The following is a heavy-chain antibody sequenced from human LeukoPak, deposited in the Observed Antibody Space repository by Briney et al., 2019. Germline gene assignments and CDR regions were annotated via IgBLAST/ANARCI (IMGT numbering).Heavy chain of an antibody. J-gene: IGHJ4*02. V-gene: IGHV1-8*01. D-gene: IGHD3-22*01. CDR3: ARAAHYYDSSGYYYVLDY. CDR1: GYTFTSYD. Sequence: ASVKVSCKASGYTFTSYDINWVRQATGQGLEWMGWMNPNSGNTDYAQKFQGRVTMTRNTSISTAYMELSSLRSEDTAVYYCARAAHYYDSSGYYYVLDYWGQGTLVTVSS. CDR2: MNPNSGNT.